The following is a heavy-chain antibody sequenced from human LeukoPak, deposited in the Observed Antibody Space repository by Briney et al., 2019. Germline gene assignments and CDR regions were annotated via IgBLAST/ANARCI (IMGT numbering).Heavy chain of an antibody. CDR3: ARAAGPSGH. Sequence: PGGSLTLSCAASGFVVSGNYMSWLRQTPGKGLEWISVIYSGGTTYYADSVKGRFTISRDDAGNTLGLQMNSLRVEDTAVYYCARAAGPSGHWGPGTLVIVSS. CDR2: IYSGGTT. D-gene: IGHD6-19*01. J-gene: IGHJ4*02. CDR1: GFVVSGNY. V-gene: IGHV3-66*01.